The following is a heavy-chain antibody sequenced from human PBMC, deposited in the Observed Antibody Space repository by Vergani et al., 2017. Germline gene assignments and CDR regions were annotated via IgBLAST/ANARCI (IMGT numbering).Heavy chain of an antibody. CDR1: GGSFNTYY. D-gene: IGHD3-9*01. CDR3: ARVMYRDEASTGYRLEGMDI. Sequence: QVQLEESGPGLVKPSETLSLTCTVSGGSFNTYYWSWIRQSPGKGLEWIGYIYSTGSTNYNPSLNSRVTMSVDTSKNQFSLKLWSVTAADTAVYFFARVMYRDEASTGYRLEGMDIWGQGTTVTISS. CDR2: IYSTGST. J-gene: IGHJ6*02. V-gene: IGHV4-59*13.